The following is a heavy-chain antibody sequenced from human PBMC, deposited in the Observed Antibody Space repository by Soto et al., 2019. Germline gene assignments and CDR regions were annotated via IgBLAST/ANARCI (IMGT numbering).Heavy chain of an antibody. J-gene: IGHJ3*01. Sequence: ASVKVSCKASGYTFTSYGISWVRQAPGQGLEWMGWISAYNGNTNYAQKLQGRVTMTTDTSTSTAYMELRSLRSDDTAVYYCARGEYYYDSSGYIRDVFDFWGQGSMVIVSS. CDR3: ARGEYYYDSSGYIRDVFDF. CDR1: GYTFTSYG. D-gene: IGHD3-22*01. CDR2: ISAYNGNT. V-gene: IGHV1-18*01.